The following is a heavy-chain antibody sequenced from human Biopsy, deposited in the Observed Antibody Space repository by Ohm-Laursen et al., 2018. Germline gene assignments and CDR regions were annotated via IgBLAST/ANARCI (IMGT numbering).Heavy chain of an antibody. V-gene: IGHV1-69*06. CDR3: ATKLTGYFHH. CDR1: GGTFSNYG. Sequence: SSVKVSCKAPGGTFSNYGVNWVRQAPGQGLEWLGGNIPILGTGNYAQKFQDRVTVAADTSTSTDTMELRSLRSDDTAVYYCATKLTGYFHHWGQGTLVIASS. D-gene: IGHD3-9*01. J-gene: IGHJ1*01. CDR2: NIPILGTG.